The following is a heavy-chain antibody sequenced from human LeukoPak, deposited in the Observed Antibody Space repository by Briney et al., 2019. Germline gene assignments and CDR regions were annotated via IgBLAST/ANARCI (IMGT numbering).Heavy chain of an antibody. CDR3: ARDDSVVVPAANFVAYYYGMDV. D-gene: IGHD2-2*01. CDR1: GGIFSSYA. Sequence: ASVKVSCKGSGGIFSSYAISWVGQAPGQGLEWMGRSIPIRGIANYAQKFQGRVTITADKSTSTAYMELSSLRSEDTAVYYCARDDSVVVPAANFVAYYYGMDVWGQGTTVTVSS. J-gene: IGHJ6*02. CDR2: SIPIRGIA. V-gene: IGHV1-69*04.